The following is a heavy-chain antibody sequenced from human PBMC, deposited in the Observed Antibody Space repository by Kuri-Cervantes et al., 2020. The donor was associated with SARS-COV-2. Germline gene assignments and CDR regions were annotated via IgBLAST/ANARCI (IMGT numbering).Heavy chain of an antibody. D-gene: IGHD3-10*01. V-gene: IGHV1-69*05. CDR2: IIPIFGTA. CDR3: AGELLGIQSSGSYYMDV. CDR1: GGTFSSYA. J-gene: IGHJ6*03. Sequence: SVKVSCKASGGTFSSYAISWVRQAPGQGLEWMGRIIPIFGTANYAQKFQGRATITTDESTSTAYMELSSLRSEDTAVYYCAGELLGIQSSGSYYMDVWGKGTTVTVSS.